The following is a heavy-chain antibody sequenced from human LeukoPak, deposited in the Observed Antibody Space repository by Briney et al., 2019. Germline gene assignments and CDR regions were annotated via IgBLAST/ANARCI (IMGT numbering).Heavy chain of an antibody. CDR2: ISANDGHT. CDR3: ARDMRHYRYYESDEYYFNFEY. Sequence: ASVRVSCKASGYIFTSYGLSWVRQAPGQGLEWMGWISANDGHTHYAQKFQGRLTITRDMSTRTVDMELRSLRSDDTAVYYCARDMRHYRYYESDEYYFNFEYWGQGTLVTVSS. D-gene: IGHD3-22*01. V-gene: IGHV1-18*01. J-gene: IGHJ4*02. CDR1: GYIFTSYG.